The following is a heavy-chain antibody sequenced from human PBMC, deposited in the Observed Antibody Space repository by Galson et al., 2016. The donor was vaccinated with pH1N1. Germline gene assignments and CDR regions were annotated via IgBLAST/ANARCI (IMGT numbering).Heavy chain of an antibody. CDR2: ISGRGGNT. Sequence: SLRLSCATSGFTFKNYVMSWVRQAPGTGLEWVSVISGRGGNTYYADSVKGRFTISRDNFKNTLYLEMNKLKDDDTAVYYCAKDRSREFLHFPFDAFDIWGQGTLVTVSS. CDR1: GFTFKNYV. J-gene: IGHJ3*02. V-gene: IGHV3-23*01. D-gene: IGHD3-10*01. CDR3: AKDRSREFLHFPFDAFDI.